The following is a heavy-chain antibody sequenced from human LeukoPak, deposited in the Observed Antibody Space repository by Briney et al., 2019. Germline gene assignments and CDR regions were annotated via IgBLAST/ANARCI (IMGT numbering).Heavy chain of an antibody. J-gene: IGHJ4*02. CDR3: ARDYCSSTSCLFDY. Sequence: ASVNVSFTTSGYTFTVYHMHWVRQAPGQGLEWMGRINPNSGDTNYAQKFQGRVTMTRDTSISTAYMELSRLTSDDTAMYYCARDYCSSTSCLFDYWGQGTLVTVSS. CDR1: GYTFTVYH. CDR2: INPNSGDT. D-gene: IGHD2-2*01. V-gene: IGHV1-2*06.